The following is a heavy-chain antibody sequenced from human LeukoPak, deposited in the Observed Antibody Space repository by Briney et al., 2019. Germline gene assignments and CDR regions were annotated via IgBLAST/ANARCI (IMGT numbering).Heavy chain of an antibody. J-gene: IGHJ6*03. CDR3: ARDTLGVCCSSTSCYHYYYYMDV. CDR1: GGSISSYY. CDR2: IYTSGST. V-gene: IGHV4-4*07. D-gene: IGHD2-2*01. Sequence: SETLSLTCTVSGGSISSYYWSWIRQPAGKGLEWIGRIYTSGSTNYNPSLKSRVTMSVDTSKNQFSLKLSSVTAADTAVYYCARDTLGVCCSSTSCYHYYYYMDVWGKGTTVTVSS.